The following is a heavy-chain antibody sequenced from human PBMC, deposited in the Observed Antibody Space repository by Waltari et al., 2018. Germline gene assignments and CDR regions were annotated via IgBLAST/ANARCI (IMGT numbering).Heavy chain of an antibody. CDR2: IYPSGST. Sequence: QVQLQESGPGLVKPSETLSLTCAVSGYSISSGYYWGWIRQPPGKGLEWIGSIYPSGSTYYNPSRKSRVTISVDTSKTQFSLKLSSVTAADTAVYYCARSVSSGWYYWGQGTLVTVSS. CDR1: GYSISSGYY. V-gene: IGHV4-38-2*01. J-gene: IGHJ4*02. D-gene: IGHD6-19*01. CDR3: ARSVSSGWYY.